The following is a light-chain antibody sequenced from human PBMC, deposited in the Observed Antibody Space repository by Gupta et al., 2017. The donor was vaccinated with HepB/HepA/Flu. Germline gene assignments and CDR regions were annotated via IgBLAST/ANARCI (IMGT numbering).Light chain of an antibody. Sequence: SALTQPASVSGSPGPSITISCTGTNNDVGGHNYLSWYQQHPGKAPKLIIYNVSRRSAGAASRFSASKAGNTASLTISGHKQEDDADYYCSAETSSSIVIFGGGTKLTVL. CDR2: NVS. J-gene: IGLJ2*01. CDR3: SAETSSSIVI. V-gene: IGLV2-14*03. CDR1: NNDVGGHNY.